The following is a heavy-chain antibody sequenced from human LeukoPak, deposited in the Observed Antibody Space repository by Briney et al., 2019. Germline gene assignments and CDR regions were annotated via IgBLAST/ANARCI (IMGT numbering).Heavy chain of an antibody. CDR2: IWGGGNNK. Sequence: GGSLRLSCAASGFTFTSYGMHWVRQAPGNGLDWVALIWGGGNNKYYADSVKGRFTISRGNSKNTLYLQMNSLRAADTAVYYCARDNGEWRLNWFDHWGQGTLVTVSS. D-gene: IGHD2-8*01. V-gene: IGHV3-33*01. CDR1: GFTFTSYG. CDR3: ARDNGEWRLNWFDH. J-gene: IGHJ5*02.